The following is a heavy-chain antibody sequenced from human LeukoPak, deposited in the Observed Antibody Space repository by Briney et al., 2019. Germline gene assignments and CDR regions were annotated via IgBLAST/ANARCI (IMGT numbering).Heavy chain of an antibody. Sequence: SQTLSLTCTVSGGSVSSGVSWWNWMRQPAGKGQEWIGRIYVSGTTNYSPSLKSRVTISIDASKNHFSLQLNSMTAADTAVYYCARNSDYSWLSFDDWGQGTLVTVSS. D-gene: IGHD4-11*01. V-gene: IGHV4-61*02. CDR3: ARNSDYSWLSFDD. CDR2: IYVSGTT. CDR1: GGSVSSGVSW. J-gene: IGHJ4*02.